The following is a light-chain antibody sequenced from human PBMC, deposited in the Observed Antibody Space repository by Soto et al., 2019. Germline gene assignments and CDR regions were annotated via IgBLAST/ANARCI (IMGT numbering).Light chain of an antibody. CDR1: QSISGW. CDR3: QQYDSYPYT. J-gene: IGKJ2*01. Sequence: DIQMTQSPSALSASVGDRVTITCRASQSISGWLAWYQQKPGKAPKLLIFASSDLEIGVPSRFGGGGSGTQYTLTISSLQADDFATYYCQQYDSYPYTFGQGTKLEIK. V-gene: IGKV1-5*03. CDR2: ASS.